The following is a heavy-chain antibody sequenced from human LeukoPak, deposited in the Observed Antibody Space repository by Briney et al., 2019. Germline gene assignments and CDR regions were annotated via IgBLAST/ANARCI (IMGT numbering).Heavy chain of an antibody. J-gene: IGHJ6*02. CDR2: ISSSSSYI. CDR1: GFTFSSYS. Sequence: GGSLRLSCAASGFTFSSYSMNWVRQAPGKGLEWVSSISSSSSYIYYADSVKGRFAISRDNAKNSLYLQMNSLRAEDTAVYYCARDLQDDIGMDVRGQGTTVTVSS. CDR3: ARDLQDDIGMDV. V-gene: IGHV3-21*01. D-gene: IGHD3-9*01.